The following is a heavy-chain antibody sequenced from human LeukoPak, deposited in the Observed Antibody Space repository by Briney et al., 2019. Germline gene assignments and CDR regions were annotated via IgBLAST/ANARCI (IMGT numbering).Heavy chain of an antibody. J-gene: IGHJ6*03. CDR2: ISHSGSTY. D-gene: IGHD7-27*01. Sequence: GGSLRLSCAASGFTFSDNYLSWIRQAQGKGLEWGSYISHSGSTYYYEDSGKGRFTTSRANATTYLYLKMNSLRAEDTAVYYCARASVERGNIGNDMDVWGKGTTVTVSS. CDR1: GFTFSDNY. V-gene: IGHV3-11*01. CDR3: ARASVERGNIGNDMDV.